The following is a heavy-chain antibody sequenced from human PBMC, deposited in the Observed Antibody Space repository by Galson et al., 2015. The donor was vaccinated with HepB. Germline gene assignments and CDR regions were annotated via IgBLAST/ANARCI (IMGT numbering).Heavy chain of an antibody. V-gene: IGHV1-3*01. CDR3: ASPLPHDFVLRPEYYYYYHLDV. J-gene: IGHJ6*02. CDR2: INHGNGDT. D-gene: IGHD3-16*01. Sequence: SVKVSCKASGYNFTKYAMHWVRQAPGQRLEWMGWINHGNGDTRYSPRFQGRVTITTDTSTTTAYLELSSLRSEDSAVYYCASPLPHDFVLRPEYYYYYHLDVWGQGTTVIVSS. CDR1: GYNFTKYA.